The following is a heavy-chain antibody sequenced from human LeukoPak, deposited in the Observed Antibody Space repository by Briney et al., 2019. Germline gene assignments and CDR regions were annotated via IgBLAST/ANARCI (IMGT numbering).Heavy chain of an antibody. CDR2: IIPIFGTA. J-gene: IGHJ4*02. CDR3: ARGPAYCGGDCYFDY. Sequence: SVKVSCKASGGTFSSYAISWVRQAPGQGLEWMGGIIPIFGTANYAQKFQGRVTITADESTSTAYMELRSLRSDDTAVYYCARGPAYCGGDCYFDYWGQGTLVTVSS. CDR1: GGTFSSYA. D-gene: IGHD2-21*02. V-gene: IGHV1-69*01.